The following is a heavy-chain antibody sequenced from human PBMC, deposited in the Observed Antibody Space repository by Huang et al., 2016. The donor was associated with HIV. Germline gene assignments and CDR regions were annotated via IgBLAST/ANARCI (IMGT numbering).Heavy chain of an antibody. D-gene: IGHD6-13*01. J-gene: IGHJ4*02. V-gene: IGHV5-51*01. CDR2: IYPGDPDT. CDR3: ARPGGSWYYFDY. Sequence: EVQLVQSGAEVKKPGESLKISCKGSGYSFTSYWIGWVRQMPGKGRGGSAIIYPGDPDTRYSPSFKGQVTISADKSISTAYLQWSSLKASDTAMYYCARPGGSWYYFDYWGQGTLVTVSS. CDR1: GYSFTSYW.